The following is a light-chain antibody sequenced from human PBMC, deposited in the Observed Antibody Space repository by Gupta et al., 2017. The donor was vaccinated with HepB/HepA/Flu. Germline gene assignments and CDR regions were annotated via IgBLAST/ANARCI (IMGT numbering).Light chain of an antibody. CDR2: AAS. CDR1: QSISSY. J-gene: IGKJ1*01. Sequence: DIQMTQSPSSLSASVGDRVTITCRASQSISSYLNWYQQKPGKAPKLLIYAASRVKRGDTSRFSGSGATTDFTLTSSRRQHEDCANYYWQQSYRTWTFGQGTKVEIK. CDR3: QQSYRTWT. V-gene: IGKV1-39*01.